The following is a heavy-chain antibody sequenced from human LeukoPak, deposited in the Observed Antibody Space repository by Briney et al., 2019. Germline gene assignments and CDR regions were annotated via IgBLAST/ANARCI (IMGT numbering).Heavy chain of an antibody. CDR3: VRHNLYYAGGGDYV. CDR2: ISYSGNT. J-gene: IGHJ4*02. Sequence: PSETLSLTCTVSGGSISSSSYYWGWIRQPPGKGLEWIGSISYSGNTYYNPYNPSLESRVTISEDTSKNQFSLRLSSVTAADTAVYYCVRHNLYYAGGGDYVWGQGTLVTVSS. CDR1: GGSISSSSYY. D-gene: IGHD2-21*01. V-gene: IGHV4-39*01.